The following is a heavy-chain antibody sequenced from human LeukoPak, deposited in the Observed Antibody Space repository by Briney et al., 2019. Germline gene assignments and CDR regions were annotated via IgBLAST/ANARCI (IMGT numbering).Heavy chain of an antibody. V-gene: IGHV1-18*01. CDR2: ISAYNGNT. D-gene: IGHD5-18*01. CDR3: ARDSIPNVDTAMAYGY. Sequence: GASVKVSCKASGYTLTSYGISWVRQAPGQGLEWMGWISAYNGNTNYAQNLQGRVTMTRDMSTSTVYMELSSLRSEDTAVYYCARDSIPNVDTAMAYGYWGQGTLVTVSS. J-gene: IGHJ4*02. CDR1: GYTLTSYG.